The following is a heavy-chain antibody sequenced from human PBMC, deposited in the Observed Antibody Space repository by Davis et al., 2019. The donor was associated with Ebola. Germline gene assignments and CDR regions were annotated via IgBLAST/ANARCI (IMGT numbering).Heavy chain of an antibody. D-gene: IGHD6-13*01. CDR3: ARDSGIAAAATDYFDY. V-gene: IGHV3-23*01. Sequence: GESLKISCAASGFTFSSYAMSWVRQAPGKGLEWVSAISGSGGSTYYADSVKGRFTISRDNSKNTLYLQMNSLRAEDTAVYYCARDSGIAAAATDYFDYWGQGTLVTVSS. J-gene: IGHJ4*02. CDR2: ISGSGGST. CDR1: GFTFSSYA.